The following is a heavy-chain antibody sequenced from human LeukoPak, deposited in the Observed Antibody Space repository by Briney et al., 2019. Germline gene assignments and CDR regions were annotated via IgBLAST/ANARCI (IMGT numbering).Heavy chain of an antibody. V-gene: IGHV1-24*01. D-gene: IGHD3-3*01. J-gene: IGHJ4*02. CDR1: GYTLTELS. CDR3: ATGTTIFGVVIMREPFDY. CDR2: FDPEDGET. Sequence: GASVKVSCKVSGYTLTELSMHWVRQAPGKGLEWMGGFDPEDGETIYAQKFQGRVTMTEDTSTDTAYMELSSLRSEDTAVYYCATGTTIFGVVIMREPFDYWGQGTLVTVSS.